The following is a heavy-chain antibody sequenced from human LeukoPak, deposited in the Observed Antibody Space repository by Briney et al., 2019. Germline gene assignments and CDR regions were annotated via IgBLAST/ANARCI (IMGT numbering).Heavy chain of an antibody. CDR1: GFTFSGSA. V-gene: IGHV3-73*01. CDR3: TRVLSDSSRSKFDY. D-gene: IGHD6-13*01. J-gene: IGHJ4*02. CDR2: IRSKANSYAT. Sequence: GGSLRLSCAASGFTFSGSAMHWVRQASGKGLEWDGRIRSKANSYATAYAASVKGRFTISRDDSKNTAYLQMNSLKTEDTAVSYCTRVLSDSSRSKFDYWGQGTLVNVSS.